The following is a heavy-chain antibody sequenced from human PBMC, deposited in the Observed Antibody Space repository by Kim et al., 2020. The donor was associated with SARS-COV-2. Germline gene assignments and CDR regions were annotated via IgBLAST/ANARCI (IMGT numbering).Heavy chain of an antibody. V-gene: IGHV3-21*01. D-gene: IGHD6-19*01. CDR2: ISSSSSYI. CDR3: ARGGVAGTYYYYGMDV. Sequence: GGSLRLFCAASGFTFSSYSMNWVRQAPGKGLEWVSSISSSSSYIYYADSVKGRFTISRDNAKNSLYLQMNSLRAEDTAVYYCARGGVAGTYYYYGMDVWGQGTTVTVSS. CDR1: GFTFSSYS. J-gene: IGHJ6*02.